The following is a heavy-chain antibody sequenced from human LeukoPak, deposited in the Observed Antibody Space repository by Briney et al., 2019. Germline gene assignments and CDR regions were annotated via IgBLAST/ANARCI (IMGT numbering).Heavy chain of an antibody. CDR2: IKQDGSER. Sequence: GGSLRLPCAASGFTFSSYFMSWVRQAPGKGLEWVANIKQDGSERYYVDSVKSRFTISRDNAKNSLYLQMNSLRAEDTAVYYCARDPRRFLEWLLDFDYWGQGTLVTVSS. J-gene: IGHJ4*02. V-gene: IGHV3-7*01. D-gene: IGHD3-3*01. CDR3: ARDPRRFLEWLLDFDY. CDR1: GFTFSSYF.